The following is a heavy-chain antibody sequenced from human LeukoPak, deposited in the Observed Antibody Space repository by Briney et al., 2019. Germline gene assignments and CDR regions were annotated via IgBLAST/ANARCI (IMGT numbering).Heavy chain of an antibody. CDR3: ARGAPTGY. CDR1: GGSLSSYY. Sequence: KPSESLSLTCTVSGGSLSSYYWSWIRQPPGKGLEWIGYIYYVGSTNYNPSRKSRVTISVDTSKNQFSLKLSSVTAADTAVYYWARGAPTGYWGPGTLVTVSS. J-gene: IGHJ4*02. CDR2: IYYVGST. V-gene: IGHV4-59*01.